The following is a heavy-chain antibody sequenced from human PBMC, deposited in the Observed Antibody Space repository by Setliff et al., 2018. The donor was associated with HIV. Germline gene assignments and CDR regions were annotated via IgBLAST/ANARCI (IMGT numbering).Heavy chain of an antibody. D-gene: IGHD3-22*01. CDR2: ISPSGGAT. V-gene: IGHV1-46*01. CDR1: GYTFTSYY. CDR3: ARLNYDSSGYYLRGGFDY. J-gene: IGHJ4*02. Sequence: ASVKVSCKASGYTFTSYYIHWVRQAPGQGLEWMGMISPSGGATTYAQKLQGRVTMTTDTSTSTAYMELRSLRSDDTAVYYCARLNYDSSGYYLRGGFDYWGQGTLVTVSS.